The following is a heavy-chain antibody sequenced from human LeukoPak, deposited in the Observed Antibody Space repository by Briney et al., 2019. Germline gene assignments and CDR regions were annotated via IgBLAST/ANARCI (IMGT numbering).Heavy chain of an antibody. V-gene: IGHV5-51*01. Sequence: TGESLKISCQGSGYSFTNYWIVWVRQMPRQGLEYMGIIHPGDSNTKYSPSFEGQVIISVDKSISTAYLQWSSLKASDSAIYYCARRRGDTVAGPDYWGQGTLVTVSS. J-gene: IGHJ4*02. CDR2: IHPGDSNT. CDR1: GYSFTNYW. CDR3: ARRRGDTVAGPDY. D-gene: IGHD6-19*01.